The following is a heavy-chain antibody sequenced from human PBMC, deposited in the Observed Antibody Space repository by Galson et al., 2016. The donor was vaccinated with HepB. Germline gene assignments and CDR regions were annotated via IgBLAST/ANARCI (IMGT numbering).Heavy chain of an antibody. Sequence: SLRLSCAASGFTFSDYYMSWIRQAPGKGLEWVSYISISSSYTNYADSVKGRFTISRDNSKNTLYLQMSSLRVEDTSVYFCVRQPTYGYPFDYWGQGTLVTVSS. D-gene: IGHD5-18*01. CDR3: VRQPTYGYPFDY. CDR2: ISISSSYT. J-gene: IGHJ4*02. CDR1: GFTFSDYY. V-gene: IGHV3-11*06.